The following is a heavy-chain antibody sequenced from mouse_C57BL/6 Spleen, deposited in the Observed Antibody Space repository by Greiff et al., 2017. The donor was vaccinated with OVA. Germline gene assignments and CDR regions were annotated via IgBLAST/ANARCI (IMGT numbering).Heavy chain of an antibody. CDR3: AREGSNYGWFAY. CDR1: GYSFTSYY. D-gene: IGHD2-5*01. V-gene: IGHV1-66*01. Sequence: QVQLQQSGPELVKPGASVKISCKASGYSFTSYYIHWVKQRPGQGLEWIGWIYPGSGNTKYNEKFKGKAKLTADTSSSTAYMQLSSLTSEDSAVYYCAREGSNYGWFAYWGQGTLVTVSA. J-gene: IGHJ3*01. CDR2: IYPGSGNT.